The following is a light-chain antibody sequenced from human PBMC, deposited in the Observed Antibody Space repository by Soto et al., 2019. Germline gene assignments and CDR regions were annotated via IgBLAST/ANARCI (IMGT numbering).Light chain of an antibody. CDR3: MQGTSSPWT. Sequence: DVVMTQSPLSLPVTLGQPASISCRSSQSLIHSDGDTYLNRFQQRPGQSPRRLIYKVSDRDSGVPDRFSGSGSGTDFTLKISRVEAEDVGIYYCMQGTSSPWTFGQGTEVEIK. CDR2: KVS. CDR1: QSLIHSDGDTY. V-gene: IGKV2-30*02. J-gene: IGKJ1*01.